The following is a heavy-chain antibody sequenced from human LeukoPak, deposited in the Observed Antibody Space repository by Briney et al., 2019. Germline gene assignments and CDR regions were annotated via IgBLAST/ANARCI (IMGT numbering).Heavy chain of an antibody. D-gene: IGHD4-23*01. V-gene: IGHV1-69*05. CDR3: ARGGAGYAGSTAWDDAFDI. CDR2: ITPLFART. J-gene: IGHJ3*02. Sequence: VASVKVSCKTSGGPFNNYALNWVRQAPGQGLEWMGRITPLFARTTYAQRFQGRVTITTDGSTTTAYLELNTLTSEDTAVYYCARGGAGYAGSTAWDDAFDIWGQGTMVTVSS. CDR1: GGPFNNYA.